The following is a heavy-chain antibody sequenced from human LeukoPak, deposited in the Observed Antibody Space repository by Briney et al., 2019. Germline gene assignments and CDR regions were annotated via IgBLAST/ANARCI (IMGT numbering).Heavy chain of an antibody. CDR1: GYTFTSYG. CDR3: ARVDDYGFLTGYYKAYFDY. CDR2: ISAYNGNT. Sequence: ASVKVSCKASGYTFTSYGISWVRQAPGQGLEWMGWISAYNGNTNYAQKLQGRVTMTTDTSTSTAYMELRSLRSDDTAVYYCARVDDYGFLTGYYKAYFDYWGQGTLVNVSS. V-gene: IGHV1-18*01. D-gene: IGHD3-9*01. J-gene: IGHJ4*02.